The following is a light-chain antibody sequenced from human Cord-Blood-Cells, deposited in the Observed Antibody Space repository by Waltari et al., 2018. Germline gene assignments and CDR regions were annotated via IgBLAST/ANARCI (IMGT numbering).Light chain of an antibody. J-gene: IGLJ1*01. Sequence: LRSYYASWYQQKPGQAPVLVIYGKNNRPSGISDRFSGSSSGNTASLTITGAQAENEADYYCNSRDSSGNLYVFGTGTKVTVL. CDR2: GKN. CDR1: LRSYY. V-gene: IGLV3-19*01. CDR3: NSRDSSGNLYV.